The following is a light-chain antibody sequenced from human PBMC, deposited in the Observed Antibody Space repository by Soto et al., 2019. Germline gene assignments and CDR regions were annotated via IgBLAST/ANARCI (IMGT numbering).Light chain of an antibody. CDR1: SSDVGAYKY. Sequence: QSALTQPASVSGSPGQSITISCTGTSSDVGAYKYVSWYRQYPGKAPKLMIYEVRNRPSGVSNRFSGSKSGNTASLTISGLQAEDEAEYHCSSYTTSSTFVFGTGTKLTVL. V-gene: IGLV2-14*01. J-gene: IGLJ1*01. CDR3: SSYTTSSTFV. CDR2: EVR.